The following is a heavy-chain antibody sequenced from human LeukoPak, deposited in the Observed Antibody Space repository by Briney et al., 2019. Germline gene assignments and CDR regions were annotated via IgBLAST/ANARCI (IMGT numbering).Heavy chain of an antibody. V-gene: IGHV3-30-3*01. D-gene: IGHD2-2*01. Sequence: GSLRLSCAASGFTFSSYAMHWVRQAPGKGLEWVAVISYDGSNKYYADSVKGRFTISRDNSKNTLYLQMNSLRAEDTAVYYCGGPAAGTNWFDPWGQGTLVTVSS. CDR1: GFTFSSYA. CDR3: GGPAAGTNWFDP. J-gene: IGHJ5*02. CDR2: ISYDGSNK.